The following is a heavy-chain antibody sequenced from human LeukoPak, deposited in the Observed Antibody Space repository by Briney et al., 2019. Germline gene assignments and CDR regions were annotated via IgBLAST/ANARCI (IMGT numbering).Heavy chain of an antibody. J-gene: IGHJ4*02. Sequence: GGCLRLSCAASGFIFSDYYMTWIRQAPGKGLDWISYISSDSSYTRYADSVKGRFTVSRDNAKNSLYLQMNSLRAEDTAVYYCARLHSTAAAGTYDYWGQGTLVTVSS. CDR1: GFIFSDYY. D-gene: IGHD6-13*01. V-gene: IGHV3-11*06. CDR2: ISSDSSYT. CDR3: ARLHSTAAAGTYDY.